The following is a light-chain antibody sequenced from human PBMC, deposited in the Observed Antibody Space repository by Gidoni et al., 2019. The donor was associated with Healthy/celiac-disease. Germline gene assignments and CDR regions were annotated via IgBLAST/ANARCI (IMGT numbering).Light chain of an antibody. J-gene: IGKJ1*01. V-gene: IGKV1-39*01. CDR2: AAS. Sequence: DIQMTQSPSSLSASVGDRVTITCRASQSISSYFNWYQQKPGKAPKLLIYAASSLQSGVPSRFSGSGSGTDFTLTISSLQPEDFATYYCQQSYSTPWTFXXXTKVEIK. CDR1: QSISSY. CDR3: QQSYSTPWT.